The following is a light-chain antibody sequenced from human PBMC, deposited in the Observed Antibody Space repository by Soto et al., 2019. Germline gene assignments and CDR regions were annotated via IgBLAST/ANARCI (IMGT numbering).Light chain of an antibody. CDR3: QQHSDLPLT. V-gene: IGKV3-11*01. J-gene: IGKJ4*01. CDR2: DAS. CDR1: QSVSSN. Sequence: EIVLIQSPATLSLSSGERDTLSCRSSQSVSSNLAWYQQNPGQAPRLLIFDASKRATGIPVRFSGSGSGTDFTLTISSLEPEDFTVYYCQQHSDLPLTFGGGTRVEIK.